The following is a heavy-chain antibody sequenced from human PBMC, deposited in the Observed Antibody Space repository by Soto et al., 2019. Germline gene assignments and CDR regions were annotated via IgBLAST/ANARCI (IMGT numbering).Heavy chain of an antibody. J-gene: IGHJ4*02. CDR2: IYYSGST. CDR3: ARAGLDIVVVPAAPELPFAY. Sequence: SETLSLTCTVSDGSISSYYWSWIRQPPGKGLEWIGYIYYSGSTNYNPSLKSRVTISVDTSKNQFSLKLSPVTAADTAVYYCARAGLDIVVVPAAPELPFAYWGQGTLVTVSS. CDR1: DGSISSYY. D-gene: IGHD2-2*01. V-gene: IGHV4-59*08.